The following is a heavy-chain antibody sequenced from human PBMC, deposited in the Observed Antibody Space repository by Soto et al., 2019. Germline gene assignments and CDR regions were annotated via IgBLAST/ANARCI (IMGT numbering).Heavy chain of an antibody. D-gene: IGHD6-13*01. Sequence: GASVKVSCKASGYTFTSYGISWVRQAPGQGLEWMGWISAYNGNTNYAQRLQGRVTMTTDTSTSTAYMELRSLRSDDTAVYYCARDLAAAGTYYYYYYMDVWGKGTTVTVSS. CDR1: GYTFTSYG. V-gene: IGHV1-18*01. CDR3: ARDLAAAGTYYYYYYMDV. J-gene: IGHJ6*03. CDR2: ISAYNGNT.